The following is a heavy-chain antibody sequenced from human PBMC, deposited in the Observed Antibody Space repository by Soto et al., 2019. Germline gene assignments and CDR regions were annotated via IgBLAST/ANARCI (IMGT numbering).Heavy chain of an antibody. CDR2: ISGSGGST. V-gene: IGHV3-23*01. D-gene: IGHD2-21*02. CDR3: AKMGAYCGGDCYAGFDP. J-gene: IGHJ5*02. CDR1: GFTFSSYA. Sequence: GGSLRLSCAASGFTFSSYAMSWVRQAPGKGLEWVSAISGSGGSTYYADSVKGRFTISRDNSKNTLYLQMNSLRAEDTAVYYCAKMGAYCGGDCYAGFDPWGQGTLVTVSS.